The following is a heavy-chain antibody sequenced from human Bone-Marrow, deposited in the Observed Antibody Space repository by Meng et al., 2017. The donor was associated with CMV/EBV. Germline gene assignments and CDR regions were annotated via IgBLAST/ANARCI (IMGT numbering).Heavy chain of an antibody. J-gene: IGHJ4*02. V-gene: IGHV3-74*01. CDR3: ARSSPIGTAVDY. CDR2: INSDGSST. CDR1: GFTFSSYW. Sequence: GESLKISCVASGFTFSSYWMHWVRQAPGKGLVWVSRINSDGSSTSYADPVKGRFTISRDNAKNTLFLQMNSLRAEDTAVYYCARSSPIGTAVDYWGQGTLVTVSS. D-gene: IGHD6-25*01.